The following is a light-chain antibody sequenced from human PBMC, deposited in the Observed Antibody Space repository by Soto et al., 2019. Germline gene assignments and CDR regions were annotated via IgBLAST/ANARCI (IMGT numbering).Light chain of an antibody. CDR2: DAS. J-gene: IGKJ2*01. CDR3: QQYDNRPMYT. CDR1: QDISNY. V-gene: IGKV1-33*01. Sequence: DIQMTQSQSSLSAYVGDRVTITCQASQDISNYLNWYQQKPGKAPKLLIYDASNLETGVPSRFSGSGSGTDCTVTSSSLQPEDIATYYCQQYDNRPMYTFGQGTKLEIK.